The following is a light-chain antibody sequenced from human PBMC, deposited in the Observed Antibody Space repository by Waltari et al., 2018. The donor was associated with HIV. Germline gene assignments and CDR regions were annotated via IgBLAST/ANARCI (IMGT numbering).Light chain of an antibody. J-gene: IGLJ3*02. V-gene: IGLV2-14*01. Sequence: QSALTQPASVSGSPGQWITISCTGSNSDIGAYNFVSWYQQHPGKAPKVMIYEVHNRPSGGSNRFSGSKSGNTASLTISGLQAEDEADYYCSSYTRTSTWVFGGGTKLTVL. CDR2: EVH. CDR1: NSDIGAYNF. CDR3: SSYTRTSTWV.